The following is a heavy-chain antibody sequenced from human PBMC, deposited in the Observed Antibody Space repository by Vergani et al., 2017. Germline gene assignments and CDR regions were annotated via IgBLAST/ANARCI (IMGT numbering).Heavy chain of an antibody. J-gene: IGHJ5*02. V-gene: IGHV3-74*01. CDR1: GFTFNEYW. Sequence: EVELVESGGGLVQPGGSLRLSCAASGFTFNEYWMHWARQVPGKGLVWVSGMNGDGDTISYADSVKGRFTISRENAKNTLFIQMNSLRAEDTAVYYCARARKLRFGVVWENWFDPWGQGTLVTVSS. CDR3: ARARKLRFGVVWENWFDP. D-gene: IGHD3-3*01. CDR2: MNGDGDTI.